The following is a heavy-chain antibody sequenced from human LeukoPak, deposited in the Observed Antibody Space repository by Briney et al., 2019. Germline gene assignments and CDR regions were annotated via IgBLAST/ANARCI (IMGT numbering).Heavy chain of an antibody. CDR3: ARVGTMVMAETDAFDI. V-gene: IGHV4-61*02. CDR1: GGSITSDSYY. J-gene: IGHJ3*02. CDR2: LYPSGST. Sequence: SETLSLTCTVSGGSITSDSYYWSWIRQPAGKGLECIGRLYPSGSTNYNPSLKSRVTISVDTSKNQFSLRLTSVTAADTAVYYCARVGTMVMAETDAFDIWGQGTMVTVSS. D-gene: IGHD1-14*01.